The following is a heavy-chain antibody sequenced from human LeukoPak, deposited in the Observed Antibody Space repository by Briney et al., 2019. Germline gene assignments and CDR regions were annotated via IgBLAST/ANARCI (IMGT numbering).Heavy chain of an antibody. D-gene: IGHD1-26*01. Sequence: PGGSLRLSCAASGFTFSRYWMRWVRQAPGKGLELVAYIKQDGSERFYGDSVKGRFTVSRDNAKNSLYIQMNSLRAEDTAVCYCARDREGSRDAFDIWGQGTMVTVSS. CDR1: GFTFSRYW. CDR3: ARDREGSRDAFDI. J-gene: IGHJ3*02. CDR2: IKQDGSER. V-gene: IGHV3-7*01.